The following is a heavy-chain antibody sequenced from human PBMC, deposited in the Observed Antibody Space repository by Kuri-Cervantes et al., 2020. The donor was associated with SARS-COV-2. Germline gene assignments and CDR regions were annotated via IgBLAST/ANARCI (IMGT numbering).Heavy chain of an antibody. V-gene: IGHV1-18*04. CDR2: ISAYNGNT. CDR3: ARVPYSPLRRDDYYYDSSVPWYYYYGMDV. CDR1: GYTFTSYG. Sequence: ASMKVSCKASGYTFTSYGISWVRQAPGQGLEWMGWISAYNGNTNYAQKLQGRVTMTTDTSTSTAYMELRSLRSDDTAVYYCARVPYSPLRRDDYYYDSSVPWYYYYGMDVWGQGTTVTVSS. D-gene: IGHD3-22*01. J-gene: IGHJ6*02.